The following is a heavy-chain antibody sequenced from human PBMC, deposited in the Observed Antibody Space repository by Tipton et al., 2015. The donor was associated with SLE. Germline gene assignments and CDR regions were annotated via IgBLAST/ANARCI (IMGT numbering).Heavy chain of an antibody. CDR1: GFTFSSYG. Sequence: SGFTFSSYGMHWVRQAPGKGLEWVAFIRYDGSNKYYADSVKGRFTISRDNSKNTLYLQMNSLRAEDTAVYYCAKEDPRFLDPGYWGQGTLVTVSS. CDR2: IRYDGSNK. CDR3: AKEDPRFLDPGY. D-gene: IGHD3-3*01. J-gene: IGHJ4*02. V-gene: IGHV3-30*02.